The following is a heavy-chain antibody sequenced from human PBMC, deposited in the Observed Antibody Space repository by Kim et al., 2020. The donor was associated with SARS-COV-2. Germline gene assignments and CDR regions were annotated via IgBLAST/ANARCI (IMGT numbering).Heavy chain of an antibody. V-gene: IGHV5-51*01. CDR3: ARRYGDYADFDY. D-gene: IGHD4-17*01. J-gene: IGHJ4*02. Sequence: PSLEGQVTISADKSISTAYLQWGSLKASDTAMYYCARRYGDYADFDYWGQGTLVTVSS.